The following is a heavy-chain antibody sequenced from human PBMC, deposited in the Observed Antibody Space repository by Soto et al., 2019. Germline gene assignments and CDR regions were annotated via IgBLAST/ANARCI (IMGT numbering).Heavy chain of an antibody. Sequence: GSLRLSSAASGXTFSSYCMHWVRQAPGKGLVWVSRINSDGSSTSYADSVKGRFTISRDNAKNTLYLQMNSLRAEDTAVYYCARDDSSGYYNDLFDYWGQGTMVTVPS. CDR2: INSDGSST. CDR1: GXTFSSYC. J-gene: IGHJ4*02. D-gene: IGHD3-22*01. V-gene: IGHV3-74*01. CDR3: ARDDSSGYYNDLFDY.